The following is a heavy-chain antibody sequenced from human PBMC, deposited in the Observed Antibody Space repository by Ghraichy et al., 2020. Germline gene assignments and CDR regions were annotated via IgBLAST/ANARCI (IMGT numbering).Heavy chain of an antibody. CDR1: GFTFDDYA. D-gene: IGHD3-3*01. CDR3: AKGGFLEWLLYYFDY. CDR2: ISWNSGSI. Sequence: GGSLRLSCAASGFTFDDYAMHWVRQAPGKGLEWVSGISWNSGSIGYADSVKGRFTISRDNAKNSLYLQMNSLRAEDTALYYCAKGGFLEWLLYYFDYWGQGTLVTVSS. J-gene: IGHJ4*02. V-gene: IGHV3-9*01.